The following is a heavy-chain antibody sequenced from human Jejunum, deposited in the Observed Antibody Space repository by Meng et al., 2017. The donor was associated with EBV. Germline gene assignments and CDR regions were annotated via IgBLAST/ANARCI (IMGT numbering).Heavy chain of an antibody. V-gene: IGHV3-30*18. CDR1: GFSFSSYG. CDR3: AKDRVATIFDS. CDR2: ISSSGFNK. J-gene: IGHJ4*02. D-gene: IGHD5-12*01. Sequence: VQLVGSGGGVCQPGRSLRLLFAASGFSFSSYGMHWVRQAPGKGLEWVAFISSSGFNKDYSDSVKGRFTISRDTSKNTLYLQMNSLRAEDTAVYFCAKDRVATIFDSWGQGTLVTVSS.